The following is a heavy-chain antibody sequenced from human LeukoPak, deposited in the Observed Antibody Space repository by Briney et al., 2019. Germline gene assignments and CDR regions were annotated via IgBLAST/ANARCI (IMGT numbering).Heavy chain of an antibody. CDR1: GFTFSSYG. V-gene: IGHV3-23*01. D-gene: IGHD6-13*01. J-gene: IGHJ4*02. CDR2: ISGSGGST. Sequence: GGTLRLSCAASGFTFSSYGMSWVRQAPGKGLEWVSAISGSGGSTYYADSVKGRFTISRDNSKNTLYLQMNSLRAEDTAVYYCARGLAAAGYYWGQGTLVTVSS. CDR3: ARGLAAAGYY.